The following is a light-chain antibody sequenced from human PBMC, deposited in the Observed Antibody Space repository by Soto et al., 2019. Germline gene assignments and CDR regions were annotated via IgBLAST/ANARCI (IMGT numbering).Light chain of an antibody. V-gene: IGKV1-9*01. CDR2: AAS. Sequence: DIQLTQSPSFLSAPVGDRVTITCRASQGISSYLAWYQQKPGKAPKLLIYAASTLQSEVPSRFSGSGSGTEFTLTISSLQPEDFATYYCQQLNSYPLTFGGGTKVDIK. CDR3: QQLNSYPLT. J-gene: IGKJ4*01. CDR1: QGISSY.